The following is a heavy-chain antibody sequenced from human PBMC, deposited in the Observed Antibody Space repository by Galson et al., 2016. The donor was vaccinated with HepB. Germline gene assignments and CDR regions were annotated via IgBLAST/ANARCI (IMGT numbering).Heavy chain of an antibody. D-gene: IGHD2-8*01. Sequence: SVKVSCKASGNTFTSYGISWVRQAPGQGLEWMGWISAYSGNTHSAQRFQGRVTKTTDTSTSTAYMELRSLRSDDTAVYYCARTGLDCKSGVCYDYWGQGTLLTVSS. CDR1: GNTFTSYG. J-gene: IGHJ4*02. CDR3: ARTGLDCKSGVCYDY. CDR2: ISAYSGNT. V-gene: IGHV1-18*04.